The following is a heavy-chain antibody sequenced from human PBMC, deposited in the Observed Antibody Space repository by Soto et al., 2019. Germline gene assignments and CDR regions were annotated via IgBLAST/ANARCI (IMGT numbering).Heavy chain of an antibody. CDR1: GGSVSSGSYY. CDR3: ARDRIGNYFDY. V-gene: IGHV4-61*01. D-gene: IGHD2-15*01. J-gene: IGHJ4*02. CDR2: IYYSGST. Sequence: QVQLQESGPGLVKPSETLSLTCTVSGGSVSSGSYYWSWIRQPPGKGLEWIGYIYYSGSTNYNPSLNSRVTISVDTSKNQFSLKLSSVTAADTAVYYCARDRIGNYFDYWGQGTLVTVSS.